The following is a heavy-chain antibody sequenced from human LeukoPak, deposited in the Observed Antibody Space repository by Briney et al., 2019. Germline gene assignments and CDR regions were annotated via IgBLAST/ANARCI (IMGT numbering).Heavy chain of an antibody. CDR3: ARAVWVPRSGVERLRKRGGRQYYFDY. V-gene: IGHV1-8*01. CDR1: GYTFTSYD. Sequence: GASVKVSCKASGYTFTSYDINWLRQATGHGLEWIGWMNPNSGNTGYAQKFQGRVTMTRNTSISTAYMELSSLRSEDTAVYYCARAVWVPRSGVERLRKRGGRQYYFDYWGEGTLVTVSS. D-gene: IGHD3-16*01. CDR2: MNPNSGNT. J-gene: IGHJ4*02.